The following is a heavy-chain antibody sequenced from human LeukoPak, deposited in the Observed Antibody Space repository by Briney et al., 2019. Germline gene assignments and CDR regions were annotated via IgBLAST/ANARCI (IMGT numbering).Heavy chain of an antibody. CDR3: AREDPLDYFDY. J-gene: IGHJ4*02. V-gene: IGHV3-30-3*01. CDR2: ISYDGSNK. CDR1: GFTFSSYA. Sequence: PGRSLRLSCAASGFTFSSYAMHWVRQAPGKGLEWVAVISYDGSNKYYADSVKGRFTISRDNSKSTLYLQMNSLRAEDTAVYYCAREDPLDYFDYWGQGTLVTVSS.